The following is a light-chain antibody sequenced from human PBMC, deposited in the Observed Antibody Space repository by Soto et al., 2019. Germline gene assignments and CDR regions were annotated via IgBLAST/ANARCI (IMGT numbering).Light chain of an antibody. CDR3: QQYDNWPRT. CDR2: GAS. V-gene: IGKV3-15*01. Sequence: EIVMTQSPATVSVSPGERATLSCKASQSVSSNLAWYQQKPGQAPRLLIYGASTRAIGIPARFSGSRSGTEFTLTISSLQSEDFAVYYCQQYDNWPRTFGQGTKVEIK. CDR1: QSVSSN. J-gene: IGKJ1*01.